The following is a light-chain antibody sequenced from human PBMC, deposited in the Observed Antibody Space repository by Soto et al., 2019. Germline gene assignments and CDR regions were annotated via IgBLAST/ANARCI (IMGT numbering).Light chain of an antibody. CDR3: QQRADCPIT. CDR1: QSVRRE. J-gene: IGKJ4*01. CDR2: DAS. Sequence: ETVLTQSPATLALSPGESGTLSCRASQSVRRELAWYQQKPGQAPRLLIYDASNRATGIPARFSGSGSGTDFTLTISGLEPEDFAVYYCQQRADCPITFGGGTKVEIK. V-gene: IGKV3-11*01.